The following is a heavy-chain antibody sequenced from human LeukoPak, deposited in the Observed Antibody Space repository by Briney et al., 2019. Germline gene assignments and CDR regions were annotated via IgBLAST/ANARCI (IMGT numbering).Heavy chain of an antibody. D-gene: IGHD6-6*01. Sequence: PGGSLRLSCTAAGFTFSSYNMNWVRQAPGKGLEWVSTITSTSTYIAYADPVKGRLTISRDNADNSVYLQMNSLRADDTAVYYCAKERPHGMDVWGQGTSVTVSS. CDR3: AKERPHGMDV. CDR1: GFTFSSYN. CDR2: ITSTSTYI. J-gene: IGHJ6*02. V-gene: IGHV3-21*01.